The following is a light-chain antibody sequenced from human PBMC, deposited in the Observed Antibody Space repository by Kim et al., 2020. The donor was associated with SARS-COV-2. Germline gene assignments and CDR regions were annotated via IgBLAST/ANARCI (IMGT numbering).Light chain of an antibody. J-gene: IGLJ3*02. CDR3: SSYTSSSTRV. CDR1: SSDVGGYNY. V-gene: IGLV2-14*03. CDR2: DVS. Sequence: QSITISCPGTSSDVGGYNYVSWYQQHPGKAPTLILYDVSNRPSGVSNLFSGSKSGNTASLTISGLQAEDEADHYCSSYTSSSTRVFGGGTQLTVL.